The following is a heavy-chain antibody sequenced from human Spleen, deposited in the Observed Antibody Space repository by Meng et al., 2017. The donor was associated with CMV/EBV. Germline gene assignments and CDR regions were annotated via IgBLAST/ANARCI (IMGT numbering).Heavy chain of an antibody. CDR1: GGSFSGYY. Sequence: GSLRLSCAVYGGSFSGYYWRWIRQPPGKGLEWIGEINHSGSTNYNPSLKSRVTISVDTSKNQFSLKLSSVTAADTAVYYCARDLGDDFWSGKVGWFDPWGQGTLVTVSS. CDR3: ARDLGDDFWSGKVGWFDP. D-gene: IGHD3-3*01. V-gene: IGHV4-34*01. CDR2: INHSGST. J-gene: IGHJ5*02.